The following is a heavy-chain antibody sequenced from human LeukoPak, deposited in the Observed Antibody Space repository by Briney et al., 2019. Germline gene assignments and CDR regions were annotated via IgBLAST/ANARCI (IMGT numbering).Heavy chain of an antibody. CDR2: INPNSGGT. V-gene: IGHV1-2*02. Sequence: GASVKVSCKASGYTFTSYYMHWVRQAPGQGLEWMGIINPNSGGTNYAQKFQGRVTMTRDTSISTAYMELSRLRSDDTAVYYCARYGKEQPAFDYWGQGTLVTVSS. CDR1: GYTFTSYY. J-gene: IGHJ4*02. CDR3: ARYGKEQPAFDY. D-gene: IGHD4-17*01.